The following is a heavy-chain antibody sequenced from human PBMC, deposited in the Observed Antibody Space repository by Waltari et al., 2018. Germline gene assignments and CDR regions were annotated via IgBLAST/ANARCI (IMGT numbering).Heavy chain of an antibody. Sequence: QVQLQQWGAGLLKPSATLSLTCAVYGGSFSGYYWSWIRQPPGKGLEWIGEINHSGSTNYNPSLKSRVTISVDTSKNQFSLKLSSVTAADTAVYYCARDLRLDYCSGGSCYPNDYWGQGTLVTVSS. CDR2: INHSGST. CDR3: ARDLRLDYCSGGSCYPNDY. V-gene: IGHV4-34*01. D-gene: IGHD2-15*01. CDR1: GGSFSGYY. J-gene: IGHJ4*02.